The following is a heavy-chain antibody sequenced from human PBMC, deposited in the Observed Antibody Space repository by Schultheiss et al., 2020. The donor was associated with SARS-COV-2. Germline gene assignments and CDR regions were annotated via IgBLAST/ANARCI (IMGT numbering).Heavy chain of an antibody. D-gene: IGHD4-11*01. Sequence: GGSLRLSCAASGFTFSSYAMSWVRQAPGKGLEWVSSISISSSHIYYADSMKGRFTISRDNARNSLYLQMNSLRVEDTAVYYCARGDQFLQRDDSLDIWGRGTMVTVSS. V-gene: IGHV3-21*01. CDR1: GFTFSSYA. CDR2: ISISSSHI. J-gene: IGHJ3*02. CDR3: ARGDQFLQRDDSLDI.